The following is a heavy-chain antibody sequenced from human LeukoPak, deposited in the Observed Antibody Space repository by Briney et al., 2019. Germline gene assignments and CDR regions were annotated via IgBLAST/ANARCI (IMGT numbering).Heavy chain of an antibody. CDR1: GYTFTGYY. CDR3: ARAEGG. CDR2: IIPILGIA. V-gene: IGHV1-69*04. D-gene: IGHD1-14*01. J-gene: IGHJ4*02. Sequence: SVKVSCKASGYTFTGYYMHWVRQAPGQGLEWVGRIIPILGIANYAQKFQGRVTITADKSTSTAYMELSSLRSEDTAVYYCARAEGGWGQGTLVTVSS.